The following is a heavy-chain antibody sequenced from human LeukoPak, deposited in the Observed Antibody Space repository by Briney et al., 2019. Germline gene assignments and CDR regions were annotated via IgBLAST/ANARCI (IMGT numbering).Heavy chain of an antibody. J-gene: IGHJ6*02. CDR2: IKQDGSEK. Sequence: PGGSLRLASAASGFTFSSYWMSWVRQAPGKGLEWVANIKQDGSEKYYVDSVKGRFTISRDNAKNSLYLQMNSLRAEDTAVYYCARPGYSYSYYYGMDVWGQGTTVTVSS. CDR3: ARPGYSYSYYYGMDV. CDR1: GFTFSSYW. V-gene: IGHV3-7*03. D-gene: IGHD5-18*01.